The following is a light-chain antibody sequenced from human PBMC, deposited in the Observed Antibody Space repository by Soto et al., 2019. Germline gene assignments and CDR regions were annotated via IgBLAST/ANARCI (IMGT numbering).Light chain of an antibody. CDR1: SGDFGGYNY. CDR2: GVT. J-gene: IGLJ1*01. CDR3: NSYTNSNTLPV. V-gene: IGLV2-14*03. Sequence: QSALTQPASVSGTPGQSITISCTGASGDFGGYNYVSWYQQHPGKAPQLLIYGVTNRPSGVSNRFSGSKSGNTASLTISGLEADDEAEYYCNSYTNSNTLPVFGTGTKLTVL.